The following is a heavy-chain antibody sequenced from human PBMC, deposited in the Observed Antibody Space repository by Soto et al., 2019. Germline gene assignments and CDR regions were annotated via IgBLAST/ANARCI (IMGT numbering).Heavy chain of an antibody. CDR1: GYSFTTYW. Sequence: PGESLKISFKGSGYSFTTYWIAWLRQKPGKGLEWIGIIQPADSDIRYSPSFQGQVTISVDKSISTAFLQWNNLQASDTAMYYCARRRARGSYDYWGQGALVTVSS. J-gene: IGHJ4*02. V-gene: IGHV5-51*01. CDR3: ARRRARGSYDY. D-gene: IGHD1-26*01. CDR2: IQPADSDI.